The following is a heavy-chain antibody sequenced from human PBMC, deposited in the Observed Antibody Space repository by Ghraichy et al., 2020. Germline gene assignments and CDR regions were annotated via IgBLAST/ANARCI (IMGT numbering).Heavy chain of an antibody. CDR3: AKERLRMGASFDV. V-gene: IGHV3-30*18. CDR1: GFYFSNFG. CDR2: ISYDGSNK. Sequence: GGSLRLSCAASGFYFSNFGIHWVRQAPGKGLEWVAVISYDGSNKYYVDSVKGRFTISRDNSKNTLFLQMNNLRTEDTAVYYCAKERLRMGASFDVGGQGTMVTDSS. J-gene: IGHJ3*01. D-gene: IGHD3-16*01.